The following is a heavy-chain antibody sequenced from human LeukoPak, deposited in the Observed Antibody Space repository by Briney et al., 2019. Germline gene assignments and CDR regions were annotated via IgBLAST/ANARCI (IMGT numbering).Heavy chain of an antibody. V-gene: IGHV3-30*02. CDR3: ATFDNPFGY. CDR1: GSSFSTYG. J-gene: IGHJ4*02. Sequence: GGSLRLSCAASGSSFSTYGMHWVRQSPGKGLEWVGFIRSEESNQYYGDSVKGRFTISRDNSKNTLYLQMNSLRADDTAVYYCATFDNPFGYWGQGTLVTVSS. CDR2: IRSEESNQ. D-gene: IGHD3-9*01.